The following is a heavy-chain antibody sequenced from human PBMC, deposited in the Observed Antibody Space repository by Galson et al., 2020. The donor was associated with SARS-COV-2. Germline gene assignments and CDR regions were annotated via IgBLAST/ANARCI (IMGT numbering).Heavy chain of an antibody. J-gene: IGHJ6*02. Sequence: GGSLRLSCAASGFPFSSYSMHWVRQAPGKGLEWVSSISAGSSYIYYADSVKGRFTISRDNAKNSLYLQMNSLRADDTAVYYCARVGCMATTRANYYYYGLDVWGPGTTVTVSS. D-gene: IGHD2-15*01. V-gene: IGHV3-21*01. CDR1: GFPFSSYS. CDR2: ISAGSSYI. CDR3: ARVGCMATTRANYYYYGLDV.